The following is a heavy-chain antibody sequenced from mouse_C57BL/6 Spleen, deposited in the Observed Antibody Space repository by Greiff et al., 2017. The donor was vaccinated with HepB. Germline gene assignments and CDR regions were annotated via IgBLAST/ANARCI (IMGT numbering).Heavy chain of an antibody. V-gene: IGHV1-7*01. CDR2: INPSSGYT. J-gene: IGHJ2*01. CDR3: ARDYYSNGYYFDY. Sequence: VQLQQSGAELAKPGASVKLSCKASGYTFTSYWMHWVKQRPGQGLEWIGYINPSSGYTKYNQKFKDKATLTADKSSSTAYMQLSSLTYEDSAVYYCARDYYSNGYYFDYWGQGTTLTVSS. D-gene: IGHD2-5*01. CDR1: GYTFTSYW.